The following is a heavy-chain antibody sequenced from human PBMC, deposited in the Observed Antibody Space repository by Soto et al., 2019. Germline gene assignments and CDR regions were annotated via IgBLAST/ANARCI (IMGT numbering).Heavy chain of an antibody. J-gene: IGHJ6*02. CDR2: ISSSSSYT. D-gene: IGHD1-26*01. V-gene: IGHV3-11*06. Sequence: PGGSLRLSCAASGFTFSDYYMSWIRQAPGKGLDWVSYISSSSSYTNYADSVKGRFTISRDNSKNTLYLQMNSLGAEDTAVYYCARDFVVGGPTINYYYGMDVWGQGTTVNVSS. CDR1: GFTFSDYY. CDR3: ARDFVVGGPTINYYYGMDV.